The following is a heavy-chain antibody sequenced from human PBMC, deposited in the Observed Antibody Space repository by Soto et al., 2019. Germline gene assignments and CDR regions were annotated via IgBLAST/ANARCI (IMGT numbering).Heavy chain of an antibody. CDR3: ARLGGYSGYDPFDP. CDR2: IFYGRST. D-gene: IGHD5-12*01. V-gene: IGHV4-39*01. CDR1: GGSISGSLYY. J-gene: IGHJ5*02. Sequence: QLQLQESGPGLVKPSETLSLTCTVSGGSISGSLYYWGWIRQPPGKGQEWIGSIFYGRSTYYNPSLKSRVTISVDTSKNQFSLKLSSVTAADTAVYYCARLGGYSGYDPFDPWGQGTLVTVSS.